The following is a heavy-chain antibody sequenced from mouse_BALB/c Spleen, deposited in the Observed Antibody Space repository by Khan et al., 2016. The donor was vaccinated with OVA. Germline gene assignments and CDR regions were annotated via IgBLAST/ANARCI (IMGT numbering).Heavy chain of an antibody. V-gene: IGHV5-6*01. Sequence: EVELVESGGDLVKPEGSLKPSCSTPGFTFSSYWMSWVRPTPDQRLEWVATLSSGGSYPFYPNSVQGRVTSARDKAKNTRYLQMSSLKSEDTAMFYCARLAYYYDSEGFAYWGQGTLVTVSA. J-gene: IGHJ3*01. CDR3: ARLAYYYDSEGFAY. D-gene: IGHD1-1*01. CDR2: LSSGGSYP. CDR1: GFTFSSYW.